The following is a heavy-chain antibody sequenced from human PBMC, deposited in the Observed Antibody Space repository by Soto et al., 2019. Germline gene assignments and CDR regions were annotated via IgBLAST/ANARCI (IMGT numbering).Heavy chain of an antibody. Sequence: GGSLRLSCAASGFTFSSYAMHWVRQAPGKGLEWVAVISYDGSNKYYADSVKGRFTISRDNSKNTLYLQMNSLRAEDTAVYYCARVVGYSSGWPIPGFPGVHKAFDIWGQGTMVTVSS. CDR1: GFTFSSYA. CDR2: ISYDGSNK. V-gene: IGHV3-30-3*01. CDR3: ARVVGYSSGWPIPGFPGVHKAFDI. D-gene: IGHD6-19*01. J-gene: IGHJ3*02.